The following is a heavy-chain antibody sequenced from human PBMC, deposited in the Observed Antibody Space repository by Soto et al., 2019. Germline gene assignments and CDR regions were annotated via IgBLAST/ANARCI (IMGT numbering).Heavy chain of an antibody. CDR2: IYYSGST. J-gene: IGHJ5*02. CDR1: GGSISSYY. V-gene: IGHV4-59*01. CDR3: ASPAYCGGDCYGGWFDP. D-gene: IGHD2-21*02. Sequence: SETLSLTCTVSGGSISSYYWSWIRQPPGRGLEWIGYIYYSGSTNYNPSLKSRVTISVDTSKNQFSLKLSSVTAADTAVYYCASPAYCGGDCYGGWFDPWGQGTLVTAPQ.